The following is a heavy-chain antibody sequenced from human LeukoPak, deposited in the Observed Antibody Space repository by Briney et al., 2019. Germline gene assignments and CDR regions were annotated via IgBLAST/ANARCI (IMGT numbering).Heavy chain of an antibody. CDR1: EFTFSSYS. J-gene: IGHJ4*02. CDR2: ISSSSSTI. D-gene: IGHD3-3*01. Sequence: GGSLRLSCAASEFTFSSYSMNWVRQAPGKGLEWVSYISSSSSTIYYADSVKGRFTISRDNAKNSLYLQMNSLRAEDTAVYYCARQVRFLEWLNDYWGQGTLVTVSS. CDR3: ARQVRFLEWLNDY. V-gene: IGHV3-48*01.